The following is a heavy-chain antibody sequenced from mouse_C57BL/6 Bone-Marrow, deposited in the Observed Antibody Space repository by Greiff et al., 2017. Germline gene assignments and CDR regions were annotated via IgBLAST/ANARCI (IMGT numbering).Heavy chain of an antibody. CDR2: INPNYGTT. CDR1: GYSFTDYN. D-gene: IGHD1-1*01. J-gene: IGHJ1*03. V-gene: IGHV1-39*01. Sequence: VHVKQSGPELVKPGASVKISCTASGYSFTDYNMNWVKQSNGKSLEWIGVINPNYGTTSYNQKFKGKATVTVDQSSSTAYMQLNSLTSEDSAVYYGARRANYDGSSYGYFDVWGKGTTVTVSS. CDR3: ARRANYDGSSYGYFDV.